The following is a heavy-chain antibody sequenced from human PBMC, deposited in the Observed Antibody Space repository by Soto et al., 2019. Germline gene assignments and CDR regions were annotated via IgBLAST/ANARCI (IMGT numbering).Heavy chain of an antibody. J-gene: IGHJ4*02. CDR3: ARKYDSYYYDSSGYYEEN. CDR2: IYYSGST. V-gene: IGHV4-30-4*01. CDR1: GGSISSGDYY. D-gene: IGHD3-22*01. Sequence: SETLSLTCTVSGGSISSGDYYWSWIRQPPGNGLEWIGYIYYSGSTYYNPSLKSRVTISVDTSKNQFSLKLSSVTAADTAVYYCARKYDSYYYDSSGYYEENWGQGTLVTVSS.